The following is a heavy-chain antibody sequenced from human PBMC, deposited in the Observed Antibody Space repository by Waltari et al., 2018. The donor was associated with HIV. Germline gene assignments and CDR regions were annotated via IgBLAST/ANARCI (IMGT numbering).Heavy chain of an antibody. CDR3: ARDPRSSGYYGMDV. CDR2: IYSGGSR. Sequence: EVQLVASGGGLIEPGGSLTVSCAASGFTISSNYMSWVRQAPGKGLEWVSVIYSGGSRYYADSVKGRCIISRDNSKNTGSLHRNGLRAEDTAVYYCARDPRSSGYYGMDVWGQGIKVTVSS. J-gene: IGHJ6*02. CDR1: GFTISSNY. V-gene: IGHV3-53*01. D-gene: IGHD1-26*01.